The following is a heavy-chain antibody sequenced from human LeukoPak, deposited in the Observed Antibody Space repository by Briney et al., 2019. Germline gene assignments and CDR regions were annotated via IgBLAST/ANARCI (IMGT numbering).Heavy chain of an antibody. V-gene: IGHV4-30-2*05. CDR3: ASSYGSDISDY. J-gene: IGHJ4*02. D-gene: IGHD5-18*01. Sequence: PSETLSLTCAVSGGSISSGGYSWSWIRQPPGKGLEWIGYIYHSGSTYYNPSLKSRVTISVDTSKNQFSLKLSSVTAADTAVYYCASSYGSDISDYWGQGTLVTVSS. CDR1: GGSISSGGYS. CDR2: IYHSGST.